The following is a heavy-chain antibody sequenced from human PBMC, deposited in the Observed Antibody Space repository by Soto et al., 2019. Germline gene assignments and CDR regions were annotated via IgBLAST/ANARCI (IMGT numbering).Heavy chain of an antibody. J-gene: IGHJ4*02. Sequence: ASVKVSCKASGGTFSSYRINWVRQAPGQGLEWVGGTVPIYRTADYAQKFQGRVTITADESARTSYMELRSLKSQDTAVYYCVRDSGAKLSSSWGQGTLVTVSS. CDR1: GGTFSSYR. CDR2: TVPIYRTA. D-gene: IGHD6-13*01. V-gene: IGHV1-69*13. CDR3: VRDSGAKLSSS.